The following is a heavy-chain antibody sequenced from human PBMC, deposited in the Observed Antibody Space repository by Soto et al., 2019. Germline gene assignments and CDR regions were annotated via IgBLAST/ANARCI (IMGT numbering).Heavy chain of an antibody. D-gene: IGHD3-10*01. V-gene: IGHV4-39*01. CDR3: ARHEVVGSGSYYTQRGIYAFDI. CDR2: IYYSGST. Sequence: SETLSLTCTVSGGSISSSSYYWGWIRQPPGKGLEWIGSIYYSGSTYYNPSLKSRVTISVDTSKNQFSLKLSSVTAADTAVYYCARHEVVGSGSYYTQRGIYAFDIWGQGTMVTVSS. J-gene: IGHJ3*02. CDR1: GGSISSSSYY.